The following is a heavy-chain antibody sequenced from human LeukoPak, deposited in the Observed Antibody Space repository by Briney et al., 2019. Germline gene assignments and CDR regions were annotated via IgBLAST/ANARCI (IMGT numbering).Heavy chain of an antibody. CDR1: GGSINNRDYY. J-gene: IGHJ4*02. CDR3: AREKLDVRLRGGDCSGGSCQGRLLDY. D-gene: IGHD2-15*01. V-gene: IGHV4-39*07. Sequence: SETLSLTCSVSGGSINNRDYYWGWIRQPPGKGLEWIGSIYYSGSTYYNPSLKSRVTISVDTSKNQFSLKLSSVTAADTAVYYCAREKLDVRLRGGDCSGGSCQGRLLDYWGQGTLVTVSS. CDR2: IYYSGST.